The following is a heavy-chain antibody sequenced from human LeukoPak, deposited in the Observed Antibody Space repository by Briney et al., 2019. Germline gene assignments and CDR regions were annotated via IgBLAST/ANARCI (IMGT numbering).Heavy chain of an antibody. J-gene: IGHJ4*03. CDR3: ARGATISETGYFDF. CDR1: GGSFSRYY. D-gene: IGHD5-24*01. CDR2: IDHRGDT. Sequence: PSETLSLTCAVYGGSFSRYYWSWIRQSPGKGLEWIAEIDHRGDTNYNPSVKSRVTISVDTSRNQFSLKVRSLSAADTAVYYCARGATISETGYFDFWGQGTLVTVSS. V-gene: IGHV4-34*01.